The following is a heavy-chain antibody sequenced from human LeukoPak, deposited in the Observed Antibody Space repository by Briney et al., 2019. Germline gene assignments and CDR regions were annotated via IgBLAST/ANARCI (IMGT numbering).Heavy chain of an antibody. D-gene: IGHD1-26*01. Sequence: GGSLRLSCAASGFTFSGYSMNWVRQAPGKGLEWVAFIRYDGSNKYYADSVKGRFTISRDNSKNTLYLQMNSLRAEDTAVFYCAKDLVGAIPWAYFFDYWGQGTLVTVSS. CDR3: AKDLVGAIPWAYFFDY. V-gene: IGHV3-30*02. CDR2: IRYDGSNK. CDR1: GFTFSGYS. J-gene: IGHJ4*02.